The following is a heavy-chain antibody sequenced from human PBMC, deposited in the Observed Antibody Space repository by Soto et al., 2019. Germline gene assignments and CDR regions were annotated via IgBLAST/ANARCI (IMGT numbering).Heavy chain of an antibody. CDR3: ARDPTIADFYGMDV. J-gene: IGHJ6*02. D-gene: IGHD6-13*01. CDR2: IYYSGST. CDR1: GGSISSGGNY. Sequence: QVQLQESGPALVKPSQTLSLTCSVSGGSISSGGNYWNGIRQHPGKGLEWIGYIYYSGSTYYNPSLMRRVTISVDTSKNQSSLKLSSVTAADTAVYYCARDPTIADFYGMDVWGQGTTVTVSS. V-gene: IGHV4-31*03.